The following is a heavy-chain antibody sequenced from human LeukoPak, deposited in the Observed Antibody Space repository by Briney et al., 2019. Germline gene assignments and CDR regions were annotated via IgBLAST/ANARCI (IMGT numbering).Heavy chain of an antibody. D-gene: IGHD3-22*01. J-gene: IGHJ6*02. CDR3: ARDYSSAGHYYYGMDV. CDR1: GGTFSSYA. Sequence: GASVKVSCKASGGTFSSYAISWVRQAPGQGLEWMGRIIPILGAANYAQKFQGRVTITADKSTSTAYMELSSLRSEDTAVYYCARDYSSAGHYYYGMDVWGQGTTVTVSS. V-gene: IGHV1-69*04. CDR2: IIPILGAA.